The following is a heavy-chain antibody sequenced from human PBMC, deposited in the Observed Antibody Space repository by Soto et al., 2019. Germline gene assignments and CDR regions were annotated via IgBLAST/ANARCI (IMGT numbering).Heavy chain of an antibody. CDR3: AADQGYSYAYYYYYGMDV. J-gene: IGHJ6*04. CDR1: GFTFTSSA. Sequence: SVKISCKASGFTFTSSAVQWVRQARGQRLEWIGWIVVGSGNTNYAQKFQERVTITRDMSTSTAYMELSSLRSEDTAVYYCAADQGYSYAYYYYYGMDVWGEGTKVTVSS. D-gene: IGHD5-18*01. V-gene: IGHV1-58*01. CDR2: IVVGSGNT.